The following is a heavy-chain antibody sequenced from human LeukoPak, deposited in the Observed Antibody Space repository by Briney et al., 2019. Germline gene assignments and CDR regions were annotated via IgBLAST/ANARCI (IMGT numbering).Heavy chain of an antibody. J-gene: IGHJ6*02. CDR3: ATSGYSYVKNYYYYGMDV. CDR1: GGSFSGYY. V-gene: IGHV4-34*01. D-gene: IGHD5-18*01. Sequence: SETLSLTCAVYGGSFSGYYWSWIRQPPGKGLEWVGEINHSGSTSYNPSLKSRVTISVDTSKNQFSLKLSSVTAADTAVYYCATSGYSYVKNYYYYGMDVWGQGTTVTVSS. CDR2: INHSGST.